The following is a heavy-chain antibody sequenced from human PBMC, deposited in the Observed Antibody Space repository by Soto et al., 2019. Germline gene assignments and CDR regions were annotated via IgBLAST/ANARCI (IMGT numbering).Heavy chain of an antibody. CDR3: ARDKISGLFDY. Sequence: QVQLQQWGAGLLKPSETLSLTCAVYGGSFSGYYWTWIRQPPGTGLEWIGEINHSGSTNYNPSLKSRVNISVDTSKNQCSLTLTSVTAAETAVYYCARDKISGLFDYWGQGTLVTVSS. CDR2: INHSGST. CDR1: GGSFSGYY. J-gene: IGHJ4*02. V-gene: IGHV4-34*01.